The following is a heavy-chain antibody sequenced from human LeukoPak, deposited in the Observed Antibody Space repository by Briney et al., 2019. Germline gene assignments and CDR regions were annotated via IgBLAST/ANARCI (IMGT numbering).Heavy chain of an antibody. CDR3: ARGPERSRYGSGSSWFDP. V-gene: IGHV1-8*01. CDR2: MNPNSGNT. D-gene: IGHD3-10*01. Sequence: ASVKVSCKASGYTFTSYDINWVRQATGQGLEWMGWMNPNSGNTGYVQKFQGRVTMTRNTSISTAYMELSSLRSEDTAVYYCARGPERSRYGSGSSWFDPWGQGTLVTVSS. CDR1: GYTFTSYD. J-gene: IGHJ5*02.